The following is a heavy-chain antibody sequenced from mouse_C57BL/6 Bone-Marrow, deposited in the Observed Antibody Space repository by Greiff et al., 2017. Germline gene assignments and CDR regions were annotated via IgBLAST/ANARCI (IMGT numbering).Heavy chain of an antibody. D-gene: IGHD1-1*01. CDR3: ASYYYGSSSYFDY. Sequence: VKLQESGAELVRPGASVKLSCKASGYTFTDYYINWVKQRPGQGLEWIARIYPGSGNTYYNEKFKGKATLTAEKSSSTAYMQLSSLTSEDSAVYFCASYYYGSSSYFDYWGQGTTLTVSS. V-gene: IGHV1-76*01. CDR2: IYPGSGNT. CDR1: GYTFTDYY. J-gene: IGHJ2*01.